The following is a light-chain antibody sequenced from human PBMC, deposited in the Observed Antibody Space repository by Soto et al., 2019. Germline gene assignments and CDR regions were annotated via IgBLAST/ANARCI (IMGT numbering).Light chain of an antibody. CDR2: DVS. Sequence: QSALTQPRSVSGSPGQSVSISCTGTSSDVGRYSYVSWYQQHPGKAPKLMIYDVSVRPSGVPDRFSGSKSGNTASLTIPGLQAEDEADYYCCSYAGTYTGVFGTGTKVTVL. V-gene: IGLV2-11*01. CDR1: SSDVGRYSY. J-gene: IGLJ1*01. CDR3: CSYAGTYTGV.